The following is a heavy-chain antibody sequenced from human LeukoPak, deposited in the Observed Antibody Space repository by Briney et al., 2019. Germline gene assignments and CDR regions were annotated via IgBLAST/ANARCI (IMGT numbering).Heavy chain of an antibody. CDR1: GYSISSGHY. D-gene: IGHD3-10*01. Sequence: PSETLSLTCTASGYSISSGHYWGWIRQPPGKGLEWIGSMYHSGSTYYNPPLKSRVTISEDTSKNQFSLKLRSVTAADTAVYYCARGPRFGELLWHWFDPWGQGTLVTVSS. J-gene: IGHJ5*02. V-gene: IGHV4-38-2*02. CDR3: ARGPRFGELLWHWFDP. CDR2: MYHSGST.